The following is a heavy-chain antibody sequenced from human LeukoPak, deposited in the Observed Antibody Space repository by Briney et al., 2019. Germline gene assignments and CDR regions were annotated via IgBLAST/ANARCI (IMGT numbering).Heavy chain of an antibody. CDR3: ARATTGYDYGPY. D-gene: IGHD4-17*01. CDR2: ISSSSSYI. V-gene: IGHV3-21*01. Sequence: PGRSLRLSCAASGFTFSSYSMNWVRQAPGKGLEWVSSISSSSSYIYYADSVKGRFTISRDNAKNSLYLQMNSLRAEDTAVYYCARATTGYDYGPYWGQGTLVTVSS. CDR1: GFTFSSYS. J-gene: IGHJ4*02.